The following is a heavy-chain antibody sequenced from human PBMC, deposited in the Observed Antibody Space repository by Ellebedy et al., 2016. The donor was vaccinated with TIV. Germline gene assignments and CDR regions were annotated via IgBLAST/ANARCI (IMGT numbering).Heavy chain of an antibody. V-gene: IGHV3-30*02. CDR2: IRYDGNNK. Sequence: LSLTCAASGFTFSSYGMHWVRQAPVKGLEWVAFIRYDGNNKNYADSVKGRFTISRDNSKNTLYLQMNSLRAEDTAVYYCARVTSYGGCDVWGQGTLVTVSS. CDR1: GFTFSSYG. D-gene: IGHD4-23*01. CDR3: ARVTSYGGCDV. J-gene: IGHJ4*02.